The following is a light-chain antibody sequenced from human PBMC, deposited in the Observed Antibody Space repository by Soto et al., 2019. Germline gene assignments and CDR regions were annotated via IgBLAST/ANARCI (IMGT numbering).Light chain of an antibody. CDR3: CSYAGSSTFYV. CDR1: SSDVGSYNL. V-gene: IGLV2-23*01. CDR2: EGS. Sequence: HSALTQPASVSGSPGQSITISCTGTSSDVGSYNLVSWYQQHPGKAPKLMIYEGSKLPSGVSNRFSCSKSGNTASLTISGLQAEDEADYYCCSYAGSSTFYVFGTGTKVTVL. J-gene: IGLJ1*01.